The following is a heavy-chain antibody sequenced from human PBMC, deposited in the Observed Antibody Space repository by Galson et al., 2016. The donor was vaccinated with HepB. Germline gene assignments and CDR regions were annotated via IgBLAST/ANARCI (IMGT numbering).Heavy chain of an antibody. Sequence: ETLSLTCTVSGDSISSYYWSWIRQPPGKGLEWIGDIYYRGSTNYNPSLKSRVTISVDKSKKQSSLKLSSVTAADTAVYYCARGGRHFDCWGQGTLVTVSS. V-gene: IGHV4-59*03. CDR2: IYYRGST. D-gene: IGHD6-25*01. J-gene: IGHJ4*02. CDR3: ARGGRHFDC. CDR1: GDSISSYY.